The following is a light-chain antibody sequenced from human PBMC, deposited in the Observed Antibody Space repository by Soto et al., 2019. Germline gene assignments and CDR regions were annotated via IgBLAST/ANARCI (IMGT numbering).Light chain of an antibody. CDR3: QQYYSYPLT. CDR2: AAS. Sequence: AIRMTQSPSSFSASTGDRVTITCRASQGISSYLAWYKQKPGKAPKLLIYAASTLKSGVPSRFSGSGSGTDFTLTISCLQSEDFSTYYCQQYYSYPLTFGGGTKVEIK. CDR1: QGISSY. V-gene: IGKV1-8*01. J-gene: IGKJ4*01.